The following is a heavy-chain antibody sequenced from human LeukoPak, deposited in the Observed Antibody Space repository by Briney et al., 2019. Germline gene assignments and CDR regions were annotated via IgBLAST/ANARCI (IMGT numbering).Heavy chain of an antibody. CDR2: IIPIFGTT. V-gene: IGHV1-69*13. Sequence: SVKVSCKASGGTFSSYVISWVRQAPGQGLQWVGGIIPIFGTTNYAQKFQGRVTITADESTSTAYMELSSLRSEDTAVYYCAVYYYDSSGYYLRDWIWFDPWGQGTLVTVSS. J-gene: IGHJ5*02. CDR3: AVYYYDSSGYYLRDWIWFDP. CDR1: GGTFSSYV. D-gene: IGHD3-22*01.